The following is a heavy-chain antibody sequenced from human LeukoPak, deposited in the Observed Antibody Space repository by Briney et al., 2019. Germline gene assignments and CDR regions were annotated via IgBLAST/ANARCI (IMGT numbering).Heavy chain of an antibody. Sequence: GGSLRLSCAVSGFTFGNYGMHWVRQAPGKGLEWVALISYDGSSEYYAGSVKGRFTISRDNSKITVYLQMNSLKAEDTAVYYCAKELYNYGDYGSEGLDVGGQGTTVTVS. D-gene: IGHD4-17*01. CDR2: ISYDGSSE. CDR1: GFTFGNYG. J-gene: IGHJ6*02. V-gene: IGHV3-30*18. CDR3: AKELYNYGDYGSEGLDV.